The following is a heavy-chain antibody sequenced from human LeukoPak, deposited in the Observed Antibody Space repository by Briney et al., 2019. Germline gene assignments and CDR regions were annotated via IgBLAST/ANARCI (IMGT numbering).Heavy chain of an antibody. CDR2: IYYSGST. CDR1: GGSISSGGYY. D-gene: IGHD6-13*01. Sequence: SETLSLTCTVSGGSISSGGYYWSWIRQHPGKGLEWIGYIYYSGSTYYNPSLKSRVTISVDTSKNQFSLKPSSVTAADTAVYYCARSPDTYSSSWYYFDYWGQGPWSPSPQ. CDR3: ARSPDTYSSSWYYFDY. J-gene: IGHJ4*02. V-gene: IGHV4-31*03.